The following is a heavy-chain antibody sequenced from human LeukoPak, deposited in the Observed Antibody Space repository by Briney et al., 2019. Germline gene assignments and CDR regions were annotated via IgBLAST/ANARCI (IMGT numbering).Heavy chain of an antibody. V-gene: IGHV3-20*04. Sequence: GGSLRLSCAASGFSFDDYGLTWVRQAPGKGLEWVSGINWNGDSTDYADSVRGRFTISRDNAKNLLNLQMNSLRAEDTAVYYCASAYYDSGNYPYYFDYWGQGTLVTVSS. D-gene: IGHD3-10*01. CDR1: GFSFDDYG. CDR2: INWNGDST. J-gene: IGHJ4*02. CDR3: ASAYYDSGNYPYYFDY.